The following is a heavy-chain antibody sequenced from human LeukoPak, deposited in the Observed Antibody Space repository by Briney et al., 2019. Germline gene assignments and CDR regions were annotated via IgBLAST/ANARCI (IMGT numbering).Heavy chain of an antibody. Sequence: GGSLRLSCAASGFTFSSYGMSWVRQAPGKGLEWVSAINTSGGSTYYADSVKGRFTISRDNSKNALYLQMNSLRAEDTAIYYCAKNGDRGAYCSGGSCYPYFYYYMDVWGKGTTVTISS. CDR2: INTSGGST. V-gene: IGHV3-23*01. CDR1: GFTFSSYG. J-gene: IGHJ6*03. CDR3: AKNGDRGAYCSGGSCYPYFYYYMDV. D-gene: IGHD2-15*01.